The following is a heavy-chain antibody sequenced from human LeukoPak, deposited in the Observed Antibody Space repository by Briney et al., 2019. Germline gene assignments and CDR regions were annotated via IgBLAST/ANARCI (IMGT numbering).Heavy chain of an antibody. J-gene: IGHJ4*02. CDR3: AKDVSAQWLVHSFDY. D-gene: IGHD6-19*01. V-gene: IGHV3-30*04. CDR2: ISYDGSNK. Sequence: RGSLRLSCAASGFTFSSYAMHWVRQAPGKGLEWVAVISYDGSNKYYADSVKGRFTISRDNSKNTLYLQMNSLRAEDTAVYYCAKDVSAQWLVHSFDYWGQGTLVTVSS. CDR1: GFTFSSYA.